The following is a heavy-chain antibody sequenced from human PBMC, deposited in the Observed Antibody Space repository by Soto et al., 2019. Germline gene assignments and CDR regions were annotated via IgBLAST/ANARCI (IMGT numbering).Heavy chain of an antibody. CDR3: AKEGFSGGSCRYYYYYYYMYV. CDR1: GFTFDDYA. Sequence: EVQLVESGGGLVQPGRSLRLSCAASGFTFDDYAMHWVRQAPGKGLEWVSGISWNSGSIGYADSVKGRFTISRDNAKNSLYLQMNSLGAEDTALYYCAKEGFSGGSCRYYYYYYYMYVWGKGNTVTVSS. CDR2: ISWNSGSI. J-gene: IGHJ6*03. D-gene: IGHD2-15*01. V-gene: IGHV3-9*01.